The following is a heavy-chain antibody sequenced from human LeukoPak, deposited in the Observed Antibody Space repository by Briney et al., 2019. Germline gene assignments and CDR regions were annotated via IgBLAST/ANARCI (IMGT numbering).Heavy chain of an antibody. J-gene: IGHJ4*02. Sequence: GSLRLSCAASGLTFSDEYMSWIRPAPGKGLEWVSYISNTGDFIAYADSVKGRFTMSRDNAKNSLYLQMNSLRAEDAAAYYCVRGRGAGPGAHFDYWGQGTLVTVSS. CDR3: VRGRGAGPGAHFDY. CDR2: ISNTGDFI. D-gene: IGHD3-10*01. V-gene: IGHV3-11*01. CDR1: GLTFSDEY.